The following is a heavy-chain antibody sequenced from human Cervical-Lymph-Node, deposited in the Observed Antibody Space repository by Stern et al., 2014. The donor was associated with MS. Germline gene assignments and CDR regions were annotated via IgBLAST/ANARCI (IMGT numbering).Heavy chain of an antibody. CDR3: AREEYYYDSSGYSV. CDR1: GFTFSSYS. J-gene: IGHJ6*02. D-gene: IGHD3-22*01. V-gene: IGHV3-21*01. CDR2: ISCRRSYI. Sequence: EVQLVESGGGLVKPGGSLRLSWAASGFTFSSYSMNWVRQDPGKGLEWVSSISCRRSYIYYEDSVKGRFTISRDNAKNSLYLQMNSLRAEDTAVYYCAREEYYYDSSGYSVWGQGTTVTVSS.